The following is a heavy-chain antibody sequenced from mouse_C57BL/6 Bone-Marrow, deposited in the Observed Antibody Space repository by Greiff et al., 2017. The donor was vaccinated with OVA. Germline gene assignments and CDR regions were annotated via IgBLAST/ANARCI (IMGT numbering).Heavy chain of an antibody. D-gene: IGHD1-1*01. CDR3: ARDYYGGWYFDV. CDR2: IDPEDGGT. Sequence: DVKLQESGAELVKPGASVKLSCTASGFNIKDYYMHWVKQRTEQGLEWIGRIDPEDGGTKYAPKFQGKATITADTSSNTAYLQLSSLTSEDTAVYYCARDYYGGWYFDVWGTGTTVTVSS. V-gene: IGHV14-2*01. J-gene: IGHJ1*03. CDR1: GFNIKDYY.